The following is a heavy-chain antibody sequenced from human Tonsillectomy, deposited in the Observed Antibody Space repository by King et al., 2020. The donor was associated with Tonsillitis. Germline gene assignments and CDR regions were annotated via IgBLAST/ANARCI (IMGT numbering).Heavy chain of an antibody. CDR3: ASMTTLTTGGGWFDP. CDR2: IFYSGST. D-gene: IGHD4-17*01. CDR1: GGSIGSGQYY. Sequence: VQLQESGPGLVKPSQTLSLTCSVSGGSIGSGQYYWSWIRQPPGKGLEWIGYIFYSGSTYYNPSLKSRLTISLDTSKNQFSLRLNSVTAADTAVYYCASMTTLTTGGGWFDPWGQGTLVTVSS. V-gene: IGHV4-30-4*01. J-gene: IGHJ5*02.